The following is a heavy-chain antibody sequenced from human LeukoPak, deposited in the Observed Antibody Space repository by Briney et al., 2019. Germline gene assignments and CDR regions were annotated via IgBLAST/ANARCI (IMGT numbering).Heavy chain of an antibody. J-gene: IGHJ5*02. CDR1: GGSISSSSYY. CDR2: IYYSGST. CDR3: ARLEYLFWFDP. V-gene: IGHV4-39*01. Sequence: PSETLSLTCTVSGGSISSSSYYWGWIRQPPGKGLEWIGSIYYSGSTYYNPSLKSRVAISVDTSKNQFSLKLSSVTAADTAVYYCARLEYLFWFDPWGQGTLVTVSS. D-gene: IGHD2-2*01.